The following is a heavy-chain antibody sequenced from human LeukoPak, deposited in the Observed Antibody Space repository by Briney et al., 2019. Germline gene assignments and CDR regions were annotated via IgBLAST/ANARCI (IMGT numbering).Heavy chain of an antibody. Sequence: GGSLRLSCAASGFTFSSYAMSWVRQAPGKGLEWVSAISGSGGSTYYADSVKGRFTISRDNSKNTLYLQMNSLRAEDTAVYYCAKRETIPWSIAAPPGVLAFDYWGQGTLATVSS. V-gene: IGHV3-23*01. CDR3: AKRETIPWSIAAPPGVLAFDY. D-gene: IGHD6-6*01. CDR1: GFTFSSYA. CDR2: ISGSGGST. J-gene: IGHJ4*02.